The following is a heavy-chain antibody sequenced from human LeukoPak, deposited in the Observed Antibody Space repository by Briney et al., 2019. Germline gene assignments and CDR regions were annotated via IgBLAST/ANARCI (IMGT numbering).Heavy chain of an antibody. CDR1: GFTFSNAW. V-gene: IGHV3-15*01. CDR3: TTDPAAQLYYSYYIDV. J-gene: IGHJ6*03. D-gene: IGHD6-6*01. CDR2: IKIKTDGGTT. Sequence: PGGSLRLSCAASGFTFSNAWMSWVRQAPGEGLEWGGRIKIKTDGGTTDYAAPVKGRFTISRDDSKNTLYLQMNSLKTEDTAVYYCTTDPAAQLYYSYYIDVWGKGATVTVSS.